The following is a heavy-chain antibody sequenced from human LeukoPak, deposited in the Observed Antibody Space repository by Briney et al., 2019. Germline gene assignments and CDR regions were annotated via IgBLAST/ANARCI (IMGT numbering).Heavy chain of an antibody. CDR3: ARGIPGIAAAGGPYFDY. CDR2: INHSGST. V-gene: IGHV4-34*01. D-gene: IGHD6-13*01. J-gene: IGHJ4*02. Sequence: KASETLSLTCTVSGDSISSYYWSWIRQPPGKGLEWIGEINHSGSTNYNPSPKSRVTISVDTSKNQFSLKLSSVTAADTAVYYCARGIPGIAAAGGPYFDYWGQGTLVTVSS. CDR1: GDSISSYY.